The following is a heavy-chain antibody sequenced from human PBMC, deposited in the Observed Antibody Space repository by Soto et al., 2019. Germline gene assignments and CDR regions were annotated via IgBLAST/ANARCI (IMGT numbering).Heavy chain of an antibody. Sequence: QVQLVQSGAEVKKPGASVKVSCKASGYTFTSYAMHWVRQAPGQRLEWMGWINAGNGNTKYSQKFQGRVTITRDTSASTAYMEVSSLGSEDTAVYYRARDGGGGHYYYYMDVWGKGTTVTVSS. CDR3: ARDGGGGHYYYYMDV. V-gene: IGHV1-3*01. D-gene: IGHD3-16*01. CDR1: GYTFTSYA. CDR2: INAGNGNT. J-gene: IGHJ6*03.